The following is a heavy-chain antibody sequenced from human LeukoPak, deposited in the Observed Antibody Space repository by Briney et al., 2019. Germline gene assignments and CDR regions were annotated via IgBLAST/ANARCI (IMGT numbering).Heavy chain of an antibody. CDR2: IYYSGST. CDR1: GGSISSNNW. CDR3: AAHQWGSSWYSDYGMDV. V-gene: IGHV4-30-4*01. J-gene: IGHJ6*02. Sequence: SETLSLTCAVSGGSISSNNWWGWVRQPPGKGLEWIGYIYYSGSTYYNPSLKSRVTISVDTSKNQFSLKLSSVTAADTAVYYCAAHQWGSSWYSDYGMDVWGQGTTVTVSS. D-gene: IGHD6-13*01.